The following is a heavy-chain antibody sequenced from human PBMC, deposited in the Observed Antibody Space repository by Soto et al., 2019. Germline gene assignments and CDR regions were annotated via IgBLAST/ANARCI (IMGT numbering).Heavy chain of an antibody. CDR1: GFTFSSYA. Sequence: VGSLRLSCAASGFTFSSYAMSWVRQAPGKGLEWVSAISGSGGSTYYADSVKGRFTISRDNSKNTLYLQMNSLRAEDTAVYYCAKAPMIVAAPDDYCGPRTLVTVSS. J-gene: IGHJ4*02. CDR2: ISGSGGST. CDR3: AKAPMIVAAPDDY. V-gene: IGHV3-23*01. D-gene: IGHD3-22*01.